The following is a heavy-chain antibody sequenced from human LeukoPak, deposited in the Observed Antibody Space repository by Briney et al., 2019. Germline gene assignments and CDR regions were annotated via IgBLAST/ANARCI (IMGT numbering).Heavy chain of an antibody. CDR2: INTNTGNP. CDR1: GYTFTSYA. CDR3: ARDEQQLAPDAFDI. V-gene: IGHV7-4-1*02. Sequence: ASVKVSCKASGYTFTSYAMNWVRQAPGQGLEWMGSINTNTGNPTYAHGFTGWFVFSLDTSVSTAYLQISSLKAEDTAVYYCARDEQQLAPDAFDIWGQGTMVTVSS. D-gene: IGHD6-13*01. J-gene: IGHJ3*02.